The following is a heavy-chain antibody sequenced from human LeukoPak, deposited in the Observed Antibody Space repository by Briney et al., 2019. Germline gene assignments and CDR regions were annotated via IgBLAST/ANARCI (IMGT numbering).Heavy chain of an antibody. Sequence: PGGSLRLSCAASGFTFNNYAVHWVRQAPGKGLEWMAVIWFDGTNKFYAESVTGRFTISRDNSKNTLYLQMNSLRAEDTALYYCARDRGQYYSDSGTYYYSHNGRFDPWGQGTLVTVSS. CDR2: IWFDGTNK. V-gene: IGHV3-33*01. CDR3: ARDRGQYYSDSGTYYYSHNGRFDP. CDR1: GFTFNNYA. D-gene: IGHD3-10*01. J-gene: IGHJ5*02.